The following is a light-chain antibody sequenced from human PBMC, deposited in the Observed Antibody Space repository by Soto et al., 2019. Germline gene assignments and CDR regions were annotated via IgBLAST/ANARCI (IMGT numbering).Light chain of an antibody. V-gene: IGLV2-11*01. CDR2: DVC. Sequence: QSALTQPRSGSGSPGQSVTISCTGTSSDVGGYNYVSWYQQHPGKAPKLMIYDVCKRPSGVPDRFSGSKSGNTASLTMSGFQAEDEADYYCCSYAGSYTYFFGTGTKLTVL. CDR1: SSDVGGYNY. J-gene: IGLJ1*01. CDR3: CSYAGSYTYF.